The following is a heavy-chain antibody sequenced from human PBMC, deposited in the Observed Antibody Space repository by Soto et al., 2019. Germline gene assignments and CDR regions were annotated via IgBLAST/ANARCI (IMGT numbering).Heavy chain of an antibody. CDR3: ARARSGYSSADIDY. CDR2: IIPIFGTA. J-gene: IGHJ4*02. V-gene: IGHV1-69*12. D-gene: IGHD6-25*01. CDR1: GGTFSSYA. Sequence: QVQLVQSGAEVKKPGSSVKVSCKASGGTFSSYAISWVQQAPGQGLEWMGGIIPIFGTANYAQKFQGRVTITADESTSTAYMELSSLRSEDTAVYYCARARSGYSSADIDYWGQGTLVTVSS.